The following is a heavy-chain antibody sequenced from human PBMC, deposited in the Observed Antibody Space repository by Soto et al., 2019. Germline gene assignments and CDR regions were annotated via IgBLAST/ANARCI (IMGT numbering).Heavy chain of an antibody. Sequence: SETLSLTCTVSGGSVSSHYWSWIRQPPGKGLEWIGYIYYTGSTYYNPSLKSRVTISLDTSRNQFSLKLSSVTAADTAVYYCARSPDSSGYYPRWYYYGMDVWGQGTTVTVSS. CDR1: GGSVSSHY. D-gene: IGHD3-22*01. CDR2: IYYTGST. CDR3: ARSPDSSGYYPRWYYYGMDV. J-gene: IGHJ6*02. V-gene: IGHV4-59*02.